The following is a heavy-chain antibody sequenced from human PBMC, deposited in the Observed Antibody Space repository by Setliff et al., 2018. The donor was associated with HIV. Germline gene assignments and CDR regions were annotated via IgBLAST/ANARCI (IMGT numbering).Heavy chain of an antibody. V-gene: IGHV4-34*01. J-gene: IGHJ5*02. Sequence: SETLSLTCAVYGGSFSGYYWSWIRQPPGKGLGWIGEINHSGSTNHNPSLKSRVAISVDTSKNQFSLKLSSVTAADTAVYYCARVKSPTNYYDSSGYNWFDPWGQGTLVTVSS. D-gene: IGHD3-22*01. CDR2: INHSGST. CDR3: ARVKSPTNYYDSSGYNWFDP. CDR1: GGSFSGYY.